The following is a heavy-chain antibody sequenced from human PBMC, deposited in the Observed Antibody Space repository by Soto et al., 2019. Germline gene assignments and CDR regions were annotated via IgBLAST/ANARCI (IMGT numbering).Heavy chain of an antibody. J-gene: IGHJ4*02. Sequence: SETLSHTCSVSGVTMIYGAYYWSWIQQSPGKGPEWIGYIYYSGNTNYNPSLKSRVTISVDMPKSLFSLKPNSVTAADTAVYYCARQLGLWQPLDYWGRGTLVTVSS. V-gene: IGHV4-61*08. D-gene: IGHD1-1*01. CDR2: IYYSGNT. CDR3: ARQLGLWQPLDY. CDR1: GVTMIYGAYY.